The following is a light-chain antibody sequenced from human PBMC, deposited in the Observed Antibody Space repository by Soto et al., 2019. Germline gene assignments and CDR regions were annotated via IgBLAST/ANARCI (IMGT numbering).Light chain of an antibody. Sequence: DIQMTQSPSSLSASVGDRVTITCRASQSISSYLNWYQQKPGKAPKLLIYAASSLQSGVPSRFSGSGSGTDFTLTISRVEAEDVGVYYCMQALQSWTFGQGTKVDIK. J-gene: IGKJ1*01. CDR2: AAS. V-gene: IGKV1-39*01. CDR3: MQALQSWT. CDR1: QSISSY.